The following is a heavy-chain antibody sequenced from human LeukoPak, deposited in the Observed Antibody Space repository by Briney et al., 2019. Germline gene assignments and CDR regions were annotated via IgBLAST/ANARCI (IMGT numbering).Heavy chain of an antibody. D-gene: IGHD4-11*01. J-gene: IGHJ4*02. CDR1: GGSISSYY. CDR2: IYYSGST. Sequence: SETLSLTCTVSGGSISSYYWSWIRQPPGKGLEWIGYIYYSGSTNYNPSLKSRFTISVDTSKNQFSLKLSSVTAADTAVYYCARCDYSNYFAPSYYFDYWGQGTLVTVSS. CDR3: ARCDYSNYFAPSYYFDY. V-gene: IGHV4-59*01.